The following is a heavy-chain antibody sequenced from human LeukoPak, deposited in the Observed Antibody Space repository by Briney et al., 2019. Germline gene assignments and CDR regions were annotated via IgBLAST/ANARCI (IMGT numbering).Heavy chain of an antibody. CDR1: GYSFTSYW. J-gene: IGHJ5*02. Sequence: GEPLNTSWKGSGYSFTSYWIGWVRQLPGKGLEWMGIIYPGDSDTRYSPSFQGQVTISADKSISTAYLQWSSLKASDTAMYYCARQFYGSTSPNWFDPWGQGTLVTVSS. CDR2: IYPGDSDT. CDR3: ARQFYGSTSPNWFDP. D-gene: IGHD2-2*01. V-gene: IGHV5-51*01.